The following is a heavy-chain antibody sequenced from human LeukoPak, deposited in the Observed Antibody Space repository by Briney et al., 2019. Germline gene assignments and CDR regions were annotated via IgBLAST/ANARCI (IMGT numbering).Heavy chain of an antibody. J-gene: IGHJ6*02. CDR1: GFTFSSYW. CDR3: AKDHYSGYDLGYYGMDV. Sequence: GGSLRLSCAASGFTFSSYWMHWVRQAPGKGLVWVSRINSDGSSTTYADSVKGRFTISRDNSKNTLYLQMNSLRVEDTAVYYCAKDHYSGYDLGYYGMDVWGQGTTVTVSS. D-gene: IGHD5-12*01. V-gene: IGHV3-74*01. CDR2: INSDGSST.